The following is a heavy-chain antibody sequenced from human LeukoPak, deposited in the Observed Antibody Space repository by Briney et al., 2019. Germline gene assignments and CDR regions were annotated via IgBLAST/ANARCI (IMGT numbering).Heavy chain of an antibody. D-gene: IGHD3-10*02. J-gene: IGHJ3*02. V-gene: IGHV3-74*01. Sequence: GGSLRLSCAASGFTFSSYWMHWVRRAQGKGLVWVSHINSEGSSTSYADSVKGRFTISRDNAKNTLYLQMNSLRAEDTAVYFCAREMKVFGTDRGAFHIWGQGTMVTVSS. CDR1: GFTFSSYW. CDR3: AREMKVFGTDRGAFHI. CDR2: INSEGSST.